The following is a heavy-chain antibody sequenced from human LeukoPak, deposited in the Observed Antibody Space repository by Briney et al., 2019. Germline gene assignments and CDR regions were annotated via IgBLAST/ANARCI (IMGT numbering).Heavy chain of an antibody. CDR2: IIGSGGTT. J-gene: IGHJ6*02. Sequence: GGSLRLSCAASGFSFGSFAMSWVRQAPGKGLEWVSGIIGSGGTTFYADSVKGRFTISRGNSKNTLYLQMNSLRAEDTAVYYCSYGMDVWGQGTTVTVSS. CDR3: SYGMDV. V-gene: IGHV3-23*01. CDR1: GFSFGSFA.